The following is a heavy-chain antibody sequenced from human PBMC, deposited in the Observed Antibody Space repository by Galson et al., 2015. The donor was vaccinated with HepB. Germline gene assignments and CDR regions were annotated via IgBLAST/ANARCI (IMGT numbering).Heavy chain of an antibody. CDR3: ARESFSLSDAFDI. CDR2: ITSSGAYK. Sequence: SLRLSCAASAFTFSSYSMNWVRQAPGKGLECVSSITSSGAYKYYADSVKGRFTISRDNAKNSLYLQMNSLRAEDTAVYYCARESFSLSDAFDIWGQGTMLTVSS. J-gene: IGHJ3*02. D-gene: IGHD2/OR15-2a*01. CDR1: AFTFSSYS. V-gene: IGHV3-21*01.